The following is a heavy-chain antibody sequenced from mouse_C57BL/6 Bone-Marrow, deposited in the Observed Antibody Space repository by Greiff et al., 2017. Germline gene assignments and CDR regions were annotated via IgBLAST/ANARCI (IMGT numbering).Heavy chain of an antibody. CDR1: GYTFTSYG. J-gene: IGHJ2*01. Sequence: FQLQQSGAELARPGASVKLSCKASGYTFTSYGISWVKQRTGQGLEWIGEIYPRSGNTYYNEKFKGKATLTADKSSSTAYMALRSLTSEDSAVYFCARNYGSSYDYWGQGTTLTVSS. V-gene: IGHV1-81*01. D-gene: IGHD1-1*01. CDR2: IYPRSGNT. CDR3: ARNYGSSYDY.